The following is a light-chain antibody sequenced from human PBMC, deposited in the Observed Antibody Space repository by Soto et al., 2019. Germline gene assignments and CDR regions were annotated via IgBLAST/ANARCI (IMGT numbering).Light chain of an antibody. J-gene: IGLJ1*01. V-gene: IGLV2-14*01. CDR3: SSSTSRSTHV. CDR2: DVS. CDR1: SSDVGGYNY. Sequence: QSALTQPASVSGSPGQSITISCTGTSSDVGGYNYVSWYQQHPGKAPKLTIYDVSNRPSGVSNRFSGSKSGNTASLTISGLQAEDEADYYCSSSTSRSTHVFGTWTKLTVL.